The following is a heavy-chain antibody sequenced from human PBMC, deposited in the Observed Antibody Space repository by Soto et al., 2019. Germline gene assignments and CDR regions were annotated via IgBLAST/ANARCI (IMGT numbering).Heavy chain of an antibody. CDR3: VRDRVDFPY. V-gene: IGHV3-7*01. D-gene: IGHD3-3*01. Sequence: GGSLRLSCAGSGFTFSDYWMNWVRQAPGKGLEWVANIKLDGSEKYYVDSVKGRFTISRDNAKNSLYLQMNSLRAEDTAVYYCVRDRVDFPYWGQGTRVTV. CDR2: IKLDGSEK. J-gene: IGHJ4*02. CDR1: GFTFSDYW.